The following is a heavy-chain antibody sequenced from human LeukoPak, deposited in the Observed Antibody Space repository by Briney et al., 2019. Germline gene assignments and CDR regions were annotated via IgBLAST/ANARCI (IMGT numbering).Heavy chain of an antibody. CDR2: ISYDGSNK. J-gene: IGHJ4*02. CDR1: GFTFSTYA. Sequence: PGGSLRLSCAASGFTFSTYAMHWVRQAPGKGLEGVAVISYDGSNKYNADSVKGRFTISRDNSKNTLFLQMNSLRPEDTAMYYCARDREYGGNSGGIDYWGQGTLVTVSS. D-gene: IGHD4-23*01. V-gene: IGHV3-30*01. CDR3: ARDREYGGNSGGIDY.